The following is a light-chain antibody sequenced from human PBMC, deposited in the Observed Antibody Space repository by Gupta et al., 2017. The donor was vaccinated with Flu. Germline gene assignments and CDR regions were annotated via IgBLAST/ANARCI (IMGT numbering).Light chain of an antibody. V-gene: IGKV1-5*03. J-gene: IGKJ4*01. CDR2: QAS. CDR3: QQYNSYPLI. CDR1: QSISKW. Sequence: PSTLSASVGDRVTITCRASQSISKWLTWSQQKPGKAPKLLIYQASSLETGVPSRFSGSGSGTEFTLTISRLQPDDFGTYYCQQYNSYPLIFGGGTKVEIK.